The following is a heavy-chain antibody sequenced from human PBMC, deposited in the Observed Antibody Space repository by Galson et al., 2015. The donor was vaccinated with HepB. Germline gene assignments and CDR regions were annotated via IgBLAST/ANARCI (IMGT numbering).Heavy chain of an antibody. CDR2: INPSGGST. CDR3: AREAGSSGWFFDY. CDR1: GCTFTSYY. J-gene: IGHJ4*02. Sequence: SVKASCKASGCTFTSYYMHWVRQAPGQGLEWMGIINPSGGSTSYAQKFQGRVTMTRDTSTSTVYMELSSLRSEDTAVYYCAREAGSSGWFFDYWGQGTLVTVSS. V-gene: IGHV1-46*01. D-gene: IGHD6-19*01.